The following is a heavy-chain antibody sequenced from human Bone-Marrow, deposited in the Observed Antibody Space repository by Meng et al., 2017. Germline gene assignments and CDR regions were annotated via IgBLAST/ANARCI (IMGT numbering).Heavy chain of an antibody. Sequence: QVQLQESGPGLVQPSQNLSLTFTVHGGSISSGDYYWSWIRQPPGRGLEWIGYIYYSGSTYYNPSLKSRVTISVDTSKNQFSLKLSSVTAADTAVYYCARETISGIVVVPAAITSWGQGTLVTVSS. CDR3: ARETISGIVVVPAAITS. J-gene: IGHJ4*02. D-gene: IGHD2-2*01. CDR2: IYYSGST. V-gene: IGHV4-30-4*01. CDR1: GGSISSGDYY.